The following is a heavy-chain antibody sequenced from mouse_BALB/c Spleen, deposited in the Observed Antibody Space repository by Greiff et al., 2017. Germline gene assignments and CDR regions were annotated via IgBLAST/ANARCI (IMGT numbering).Heavy chain of an antibody. CDR2: IDPSDSET. CDR1: GYSFTSYW. J-gene: IGHJ3*01. CDR3: ARGTTATPWFAY. Sequence: QVHVKQSGPQLVRPGASVKISCKASGYSFTSYWMHWVKQRPGQGLEWIGMIDPSDSETRLNQKFKDKATLTVDKSSSTAYMQLSSPTSEDSAVYYCARGTTATPWFAYWGQGTLVTVSA. V-gene: IGHV1S127*01. D-gene: IGHD1-2*01.